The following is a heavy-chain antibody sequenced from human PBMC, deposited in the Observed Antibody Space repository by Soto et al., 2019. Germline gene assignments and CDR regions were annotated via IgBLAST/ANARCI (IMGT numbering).Heavy chain of an antibody. Sequence: EVQLLESGGGLVQPGGSLRLSCAASGFTFSSYAMSWVRQAPGKGLEWVSAISGGGGTTYYADSVKGRFTSSRDNSKKTLYLQMNSLRAEDTAVYYCAKNVWGITIFGGMDVWGQGTTVTVSS. V-gene: IGHV3-23*01. CDR1: GFTFSSYA. D-gene: IGHD3-9*01. J-gene: IGHJ6*02. CDR3: AKNVWGITIFGGMDV. CDR2: ISGGGGTT.